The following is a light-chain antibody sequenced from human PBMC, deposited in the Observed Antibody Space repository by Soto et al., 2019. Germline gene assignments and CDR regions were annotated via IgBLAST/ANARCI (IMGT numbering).Light chain of an antibody. CDR2: SES. J-gene: IGKJ1*01. Sequence: DIVLTQSPGNLSLCPGEGANLXCRASQSISSSHPAWYQQKPGQAPRFLXYSESSRATGIQDRFSGSGSWTDFTITISRLEPEDFAVYYCQQYGSSPRRFGQGTKVDI. V-gene: IGKV3-20*01. CDR1: QSISSSH. CDR3: QQYGSSPRR.